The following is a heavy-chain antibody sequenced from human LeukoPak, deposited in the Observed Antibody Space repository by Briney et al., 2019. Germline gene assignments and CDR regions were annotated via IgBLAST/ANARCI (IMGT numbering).Heavy chain of an antibody. J-gene: IGHJ3*02. CDR1: GGSIGDYY. Sequence: SETLSLTCTVSGGSIGDYYWSWIRQPPGKGLEWLGYIYNSGSTNYNPSLKSRVTISVDKSKEQFSLKLSSVTAADTAVYYCARVWCCWDAFDIWGQGTMVTVSS. D-gene: IGHD2-8*02. CDR3: ARVWCCWDAFDI. V-gene: IGHV4-59*12. CDR2: IYNSGST.